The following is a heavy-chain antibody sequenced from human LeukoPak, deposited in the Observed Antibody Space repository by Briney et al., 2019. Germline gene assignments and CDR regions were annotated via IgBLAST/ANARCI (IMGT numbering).Heavy chain of an antibody. V-gene: IGHV1-46*01. CDR3: ARATAMVPFDY. Sequence: ASVKVSCKASGYTFTSYYMHWVRQAPGQGLEWMGIINPSGGSTSYAQKLQGRVTMTRDTSTSTVYMELSSLRSEDTAVYYCARATAMVPFDYWGQGTLVTVSS. CDR2: INPSGGST. CDR1: GYTFTSYY. J-gene: IGHJ4*02. D-gene: IGHD5-18*01.